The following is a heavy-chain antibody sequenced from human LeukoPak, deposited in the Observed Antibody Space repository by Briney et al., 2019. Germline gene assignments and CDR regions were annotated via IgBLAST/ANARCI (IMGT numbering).Heavy chain of an antibody. V-gene: IGHV4-61*02. D-gene: IGHD2-8*01. J-gene: IGHJ5*02. CDR1: GGSISSGSYY. CDR2: IYISGST. Sequence: SETLSLTCTVSGGSISSGSYYWSWIRQPAGKGLEWIGRIYISGSTNYNPSLKSRVTISVDTSKNQFSLKLSSVTAADTAVYYCARSLGGYCTNGVCYSFDPWGQGTLVTVSS. CDR3: ARSLGGYCTNGVCYSFDP.